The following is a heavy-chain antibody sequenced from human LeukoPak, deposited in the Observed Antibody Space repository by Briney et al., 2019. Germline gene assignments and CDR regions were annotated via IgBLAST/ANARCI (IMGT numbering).Heavy chain of an antibody. J-gene: IGHJ4*02. Sequence: GGSLRLSCAASGFTFSSYSMNWVRQAPGKGLEWVSSISSSSSYIYYADSVKGRFTISRDNSKNTLYLQMNSLRAEDTAVYYCAKTRGYDSSGYYHYWGQGTLVTVSS. CDR2: ISSSSSYI. CDR3: AKTRGYDSSGYYHY. CDR1: GFTFSSYS. V-gene: IGHV3-21*04. D-gene: IGHD3-22*01.